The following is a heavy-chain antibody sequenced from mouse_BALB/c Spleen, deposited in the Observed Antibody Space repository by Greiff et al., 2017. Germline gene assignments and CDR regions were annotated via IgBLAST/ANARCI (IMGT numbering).Heavy chain of an antibody. Sequence: QVQLQQSGAELARPGASVKLSCKASGYTFTSYWMQWVKQRPGQGLEWIGAIYPGDGDTRYTQKFKGKATLTADKSSSTAYMQLSSLASEDSAVYYCARGGYYGSRVYYAMDYWGQGTSVTVSS. CDR2: IYPGDGDT. CDR1: GYTFTSYW. V-gene: IGHV1-87*01. D-gene: IGHD1-1*01. CDR3: ARGGYYGSRVYYAMDY. J-gene: IGHJ4*01.